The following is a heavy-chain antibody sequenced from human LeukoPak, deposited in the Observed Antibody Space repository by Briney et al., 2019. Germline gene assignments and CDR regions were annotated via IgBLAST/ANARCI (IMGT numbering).Heavy chain of an antibody. V-gene: IGHV3-23*01. CDR3: ARVDVLSGG. CDR2: ISSSGSGGNT. CDR1: GVTLSSYA. D-gene: IGHD2-8*01. Sequence: GGSLRLSCTASGVTLSSYAMSWARQAPGKGLEWVSGISSSGSGGNTYYADSVKGRFTISRDNAKNTLYLQMNSLRAEDTAVYYCARVDVLSGGWGQGTLVTVSS. J-gene: IGHJ4*02.